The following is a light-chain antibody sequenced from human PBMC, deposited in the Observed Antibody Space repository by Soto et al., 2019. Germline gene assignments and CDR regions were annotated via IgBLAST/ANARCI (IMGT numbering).Light chain of an antibody. Sequence: EIVLTPSPGTLSLSPGERATLSCRASQSVSSSYLAWYQQKPGQAPRLLIYGASSRATGIPDRFSGSGSGTDFTLTITTLEPEDFAVYFCQQRANWPPVTFGQGTKGDIK. CDR2: GAS. J-gene: IGKJ1*01. V-gene: IGKV3D-20*02. CDR1: QSVSSSY. CDR3: QQRANWPPVT.